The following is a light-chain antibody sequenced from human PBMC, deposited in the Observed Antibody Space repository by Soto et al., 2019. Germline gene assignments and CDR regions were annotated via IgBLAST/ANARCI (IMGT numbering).Light chain of an antibody. V-gene: IGLV2-23*01. CDR2: EDS. CDR1: ISDIETYNL. J-gene: IGLJ1*01. CDR3: CSFAGRNTFV. Sequence: QSVLTQPASVSGSPGQSITISRTGTISDIETYNLVSWYQQYPGKAPKLLIYEDSKRPSGVSDRFSGSKSVNTASLTIYGLQAEDEADYHCCSFAGRNTFVFGAGTKVTVL.